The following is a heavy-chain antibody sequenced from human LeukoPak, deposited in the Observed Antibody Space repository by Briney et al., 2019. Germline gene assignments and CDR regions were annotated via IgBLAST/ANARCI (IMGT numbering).Heavy chain of an antibody. CDR1: GFTFDDYT. CDR2: ISWDGGST. D-gene: IGHD6-19*01. J-gene: IGHJ5*02. CDR3: AKGYSSGWYGNWFDP. V-gene: IGHV3-43*01. Sequence: GGSLRLSCAASGFTFDDYTMHWVRQAPGKGLEWVSLISWDGGSTYYADSVKGRFTISRDNAKNSLYLQMNSLRAEDTALYYCAKGYSSGWYGNWFDPWGQGTVVTVSS.